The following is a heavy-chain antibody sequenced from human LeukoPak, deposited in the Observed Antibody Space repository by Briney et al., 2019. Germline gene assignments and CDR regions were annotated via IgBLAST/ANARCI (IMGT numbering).Heavy chain of an antibody. Sequence: GASVKVSCKASGYTFTSFDINWVRQATGQGLEWMGWMNPNSGNTGCAQKFQGRVTMTRNTSITTAYMELSSLRSDDTAVYYCASSRNGAGSSSGFDYWGQGTLVTVSS. CDR3: ASSRNGAGSSSGFDY. CDR1: GYTFTSFD. D-gene: IGHD6-13*01. CDR2: MNPNSGNT. J-gene: IGHJ4*02. V-gene: IGHV1-8*01.